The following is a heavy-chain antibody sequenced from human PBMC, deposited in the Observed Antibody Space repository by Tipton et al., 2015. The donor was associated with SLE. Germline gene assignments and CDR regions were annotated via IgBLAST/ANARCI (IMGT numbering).Heavy chain of an antibody. D-gene: IGHD6-19*01. V-gene: IGHV1-18*01. CDR2: ISAYNGNT. CDR3: ARDRPRIAVAGLGGYFDY. Sequence: QLVQSGAEVKKPGASVKVSCKASGYTFTSYGISWVRQAPGQGLEWMGWISAYNGNTNYAQKLQGRVTMTTDTSTSTAYMELRSLRSDDTAVYYCARDRPRIAVAGLGGYFDYWGQGTLVTVSS. J-gene: IGHJ4*02. CDR1: GYTFTSYG.